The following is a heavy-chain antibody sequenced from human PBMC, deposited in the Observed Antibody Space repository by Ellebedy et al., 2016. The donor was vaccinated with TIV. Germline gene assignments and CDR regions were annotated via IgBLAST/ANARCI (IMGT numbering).Heavy chain of an antibody. J-gene: IGHJ3*02. CDR3: AKRLILEDAFDI. D-gene: IGHD2/OR15-2a*01. CDR2: ISGSGGST. V-gene: IGHV3-23*01. Sequence: GESLKISXAASGFTFSSYAMSWVRQAPGKGLEWVSAISGSGGSTYYADSVKGRFTISRDNSKNTLYLQMNSLRAEDTAVYYCAKRLILEDAFDIWGQGTMVTVSS. CDR1: GFTFSSYA.